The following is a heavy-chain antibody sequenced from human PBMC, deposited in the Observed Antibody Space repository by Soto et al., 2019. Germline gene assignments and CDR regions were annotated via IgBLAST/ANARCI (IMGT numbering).Heavy chain of an antibody. CDR1: GASISGFY. D-gene: IGHD1-1*01. CDR3: VRDGTKTLRDWFDP. V-gene: IGHV4-4*07. Sequence: SETLSLTCTVSGASISGFYWSWIRKSAGKGLGWIGRIYATGTTDYNPSLKSRVMMSVDTSKKQFSLKLRSVTAAGTAVYYCVRDGTKTLRDWFDPWGQGISVTSPQ. J-gene: IGHJ5*02. CDR2: IYATGTT.